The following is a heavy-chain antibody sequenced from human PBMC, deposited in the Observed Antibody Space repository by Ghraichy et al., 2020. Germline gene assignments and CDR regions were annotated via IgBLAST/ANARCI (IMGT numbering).Heavy chain of an antibody. CDR3: ASGGQLPSTARFDP. D-gene: IGHD2-2*01. V-gene: IGHV4-34*01. J-gene: IGHJ5*02. CDR2: INHSGST. Sequence: SETLSLTCAVYGGSFSGYYWSWIRQPPGKGLEWIGEINHSGSTNYNPSLKSRVTISVDTSKNQFSLKLSSVTAADTAVYYCASGGQLPSTARFDPWGQGTLVTVSS. CDR1: GGSFSGYY.